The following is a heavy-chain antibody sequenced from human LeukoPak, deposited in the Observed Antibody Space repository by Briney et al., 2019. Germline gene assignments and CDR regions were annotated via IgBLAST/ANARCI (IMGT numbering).Heavy chain of an antibody. D-gene: IGHD3-10*01. CDR2: FNPNSGGT. J-gene: IGHJ4*02. CDR3: ASNKAGGSGSYSAYLY. V-gene: IGHV1-2*02. CDR1: GYTFTGYS. Sequence: ASVKVSCKASGYTFTGYSMHWVRQAPGQGLEWMGWFNPNSGGTNYAQKFQGRVTMTRDTSISTAYMELSRLRSDDTAVYYCASNKAGGSGSYSAYLYWGQGTLVTVSS.